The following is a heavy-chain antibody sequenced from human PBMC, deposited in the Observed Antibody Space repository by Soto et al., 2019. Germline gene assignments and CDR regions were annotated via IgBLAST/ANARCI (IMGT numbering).Heavy chain of an antibody. CDR2: IYWDDDK. D-gene: IGHD3-3*01. Sequence: SGPTLVNPTQTLTLTCTFSGFSLSTSGVGVGWIRQPPGKALEWLALIYWDDDKRYSPSLKSRLTITKDTSKNQVVLTMTNMDPVDTATYYCAHSTSTRHYDFWSGPRPDVWGQGTTVTVSS. J-gene: IGHJ6*02. CDR3: AHSTSTRHYDFWSGPRPDV. V-gene: IGHV2-5*02. CDR1: GFSLSTSGVG.